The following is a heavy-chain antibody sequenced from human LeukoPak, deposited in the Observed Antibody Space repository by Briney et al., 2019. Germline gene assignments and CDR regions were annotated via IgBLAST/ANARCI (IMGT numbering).Heavy chain of an antibody. V-gene: IGHV4-4*07. CDR3: ATHGSPELHLQYYFDY. CDR2: IYTSGST. Sequence: PSETLSLTCTVSSGSINGYYWTWIRQPAGRGLEWIRHIYTSGSTNYNPSLKSRVTMSVDTSENQFSLKVTSVTAADTAVYYCATHGSPELHLQYYFDYWGQGTLVTVSS. CDR1: SGSINGYY. J-gene: IGHJ4*02. D-gene: IGHD1-26*01.